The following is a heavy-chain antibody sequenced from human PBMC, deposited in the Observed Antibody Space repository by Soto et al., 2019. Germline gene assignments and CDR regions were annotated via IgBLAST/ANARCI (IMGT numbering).Heavy chain of an antibody. CDR1: GGSISSGDYY. V-gene: IGHV4-30-4*01. J-gene: IGHJ5*02. CDR2: IYYSGST. CDR3: ARAPGEIDWNYL. D-gene: IGHD1-7*01. Sequence: SETLSLTCTVSGGSISSGDYYWSWIRQPPGKGLEWIGYIYYSGSTYYNPSLKSRVTISVDTSKNQFSLKLSSVTAADTAVYYCARAPGEIDWNYLWGQGTLVTVSS.